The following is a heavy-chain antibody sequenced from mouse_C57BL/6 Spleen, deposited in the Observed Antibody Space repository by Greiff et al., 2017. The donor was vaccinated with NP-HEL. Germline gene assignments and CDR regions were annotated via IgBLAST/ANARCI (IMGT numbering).Heavy chain of an antibody. J-gene: IGHJ3*01. CDR1: GYTFTDYN. CDR3: AREGNYSAWFAY. CDR2: INPNNGGT. Sequence: VQLQQSGPELVKPGASVKMSCKASGYTFTDYNMHWVKQSHGKSLEWIGYINPNNGGTSYNQKFKGKATLTVNKSSSTAYMELRSLTSDDSAVYYCAREGNYSAWFAYWGQGTLVTVSA. V-gene: IGHV1-22*01. D-gene: IGHD1-1*02.